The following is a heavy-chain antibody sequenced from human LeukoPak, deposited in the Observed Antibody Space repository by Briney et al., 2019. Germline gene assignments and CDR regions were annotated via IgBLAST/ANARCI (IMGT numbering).Heavy chain of an antibody. J-gene: IGHJ4*02. CDR3: ARDRYYYDSSGRTFDY. Sequence: ASVTVSCKASGYTFTSYGISWVRQAPGQGLEWMGWISAYNGNTNYAQKLQGRVTMTTDTSTSTAYMELRSLRSDDTAVYYCARDRYYYDSSGRTFDYWGQGTLVTVSS. CDR2: ISAYNGNT. CDR1: GYTFTSYG. V-gene: IGHV1-18*01. D-gene: IGHD3-22*01.